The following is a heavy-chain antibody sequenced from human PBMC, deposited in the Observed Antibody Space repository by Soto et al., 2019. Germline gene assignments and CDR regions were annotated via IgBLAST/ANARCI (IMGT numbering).Heavy chain of an antibody. CDR1: GDSVSSNSAA. J-gene: IGHJ6*02. CDR2: TYYRSKWYN. CDR3: ARSPKDFHGMDV. Sequence: LSQTLSLTCAISGDSVSSNSAAWNWIRQSPSRGLEWLGRTYYRSKWYNDYAVSVESRITINPDTSKNRFSLQLNSVTPEDTAVYFCARSPKDFHGMDVWGQGTTVTVSS. V-gene: IGHV6-1*01.